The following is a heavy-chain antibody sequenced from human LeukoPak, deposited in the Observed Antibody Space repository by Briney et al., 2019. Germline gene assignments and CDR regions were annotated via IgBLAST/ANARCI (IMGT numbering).Heavy chain of an antibody. CDR2: ISYDGSNK. V-gene: IGHV3-30-3*01. CDR3: ARGRTGYCSSTSCLVGWFDP. CDR1: GFTFSSYA. J-gene: IGHJ5*02. D-gene: IGHD2-2*01. Sequence: GRSLRLSCAASGFTFSSYAMHWVRQAPGKGLEWVAVISYDGSNKYYTHSAKGRFTISRDNSKNTLYLQMNSLRAEDTAVEYCARGRTGYCSSTSCLVGWFDPWGQGTLVTVSS.